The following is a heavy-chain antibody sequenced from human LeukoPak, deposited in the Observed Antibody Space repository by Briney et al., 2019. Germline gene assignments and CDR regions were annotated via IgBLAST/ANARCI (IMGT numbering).Heavy chain of an antibody. D-gene: IGHD6-19*01. CDR3: ARDPSYLHEVAVAGSIDY. CDR1: GFTFSSYS. CDR2: ISSSSYI. V-gene: IGHV3-21*01. J-gene: IGHJ4*02. Sequence: GGSLRLSCAASGFTFSSYSMNWVRQAPGKGLEWVSSISSSSYIYYADSVKGRFTISRDNAKNSLYLQMNSLRAEDTAVYYCARDPSYLHEVAVAGSIDYWGQGTLVTVSS.